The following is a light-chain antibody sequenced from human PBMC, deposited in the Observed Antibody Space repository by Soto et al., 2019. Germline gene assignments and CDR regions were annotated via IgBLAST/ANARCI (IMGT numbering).Light chain of an antibody. Sequence: QSVLTQPPSVSAAPGQKVTITCSGASTNIGKNDLAWYQQLPGRAPKLLIFDTDQRPSGIPDRFSGSKSGTPAALDITGLQTGDEADYYCETWDTRLSAVVFGGGTKLTVL. CDR1: STNIGKND. V-gene: IGLV1-51*01. CDR3: ETWDTRLSAVV. CDR2: DTD. J-gene: IGLJ2*01.